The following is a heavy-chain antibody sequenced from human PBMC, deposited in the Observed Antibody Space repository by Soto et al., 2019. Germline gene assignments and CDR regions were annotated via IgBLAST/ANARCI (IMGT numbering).Heavy chain of an antibody. CDR1: GGSISSATSY. J-gene: IGHJ4*02. D-gene: IGHD3-16*01. V-gene: IGHV4-31*03. CDR2: IYYTGNT. Sequence: QVQLQESGPGLVKPSQTLSLTCTVSGGSISSATSYWSWIRQHTGEGLEWIGFIYYTGNTYYNPSLKSRVTISVDTSENHFSLKLTSVTAADTAVYYCAREGGDGVDYWGQGTLVTVSS. CDR3: AREGGDGVDY.